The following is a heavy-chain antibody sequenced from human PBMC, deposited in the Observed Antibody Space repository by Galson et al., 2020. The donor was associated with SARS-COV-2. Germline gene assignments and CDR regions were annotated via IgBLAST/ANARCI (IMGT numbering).Heavy chain of an antibody. CDR3: ARYSYYADFDPNPYYFDY. J-gene: IGHJ4*02. CDR2: INWNGGST. D-gene: IGHD3-9*01. Sequence: GGSLRLSCAASGFTFDDYGMSWVRQAPGKGLEWVSGINWNGGSTGYADSVKGRFTISRDNAKNSLYLQMNSLRAEDTALYHCARYSYYADFDPNPYYFDYWGQGTLVTVSS. CDR1: GFTFDDYG. V-gene: IGHV3-20*01.